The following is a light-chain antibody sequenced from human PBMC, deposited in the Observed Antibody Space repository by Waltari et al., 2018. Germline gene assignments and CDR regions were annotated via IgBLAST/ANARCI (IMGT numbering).Light chain of an antibody. V-gene: IGKV3-11*01. CDR1: QSVSSY. CDR3: QQRSIWPPLT. CDR2: DAS. Sequence: EIVLTQSPATLSLSPGERATLSCRASQSVSSYLAWNQQKPGQAPRLLIYDASNRATGIPARFSGSGSGTDFTLTISSLEPEDFAVYYCQQRSIWPPLTFGGGTKVEIK. J-gene: IGKJ4*01.